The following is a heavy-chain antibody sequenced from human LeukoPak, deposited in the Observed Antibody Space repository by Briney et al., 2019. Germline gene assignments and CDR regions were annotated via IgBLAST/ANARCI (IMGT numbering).Heavy chain of an antibody. V-gene: IGHV4-34*01. J-gene: IGHJ4*02. CDR1: GGSFSGYY. D-gene: IGHD3-3*01. CDR2: ISHGGSA. CDR3: ARTYYDFWSGGGGFDY. Sequence: PSETLSLTCAVYGGSFSGYYWRWVRQPPGKGLEWIGEISHGGSANYNPSLKSRVTISVDTSKNQFSLKLTSVTAADTAVYYCARTYYDFWSGGGGFDYWGQGTLVTVSS.